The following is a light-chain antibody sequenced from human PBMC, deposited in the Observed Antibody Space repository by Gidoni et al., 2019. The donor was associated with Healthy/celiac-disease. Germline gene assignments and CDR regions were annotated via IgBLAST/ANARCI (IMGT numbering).Light chain of an antibody. Sequence: EIVMTQSPATLYVSPGERATLSCRASQSVSSNLAWYQQKPGQAPRLLIYGASTRATGIPARFSGSGSGTEFTLTISSLQSEDFAVYYCQQYNNWPPSTFXQXTRLEIK. CDR3: QQYNNWPPST. CDR2: GAS. J-gene: IGKJ5*01. CDR1: QSVSSN. V-gene: IGKV3-15*01.